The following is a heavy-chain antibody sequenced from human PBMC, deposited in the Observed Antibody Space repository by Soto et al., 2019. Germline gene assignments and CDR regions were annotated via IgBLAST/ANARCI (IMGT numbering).Heavy chain of an antibody. CDR3: ARRHGNGWYFFDY. CDR2: IYYSGST. Sequence: SETLSLTCTVSGGSISSSSYHWGWIRLPPGKGLEWIGSIYYSGSTYYNSNPSLKSRLTISVDTSKNQFSLKLSSVTAADTAVYYCARRHGNGWYFFDYWGQGILVTVSS. J-gene: IGHJ4*02. V-gene: IGHV4-39*01. D-gene: IGHD6-19*01. CDR1: GGSISSSSYH.